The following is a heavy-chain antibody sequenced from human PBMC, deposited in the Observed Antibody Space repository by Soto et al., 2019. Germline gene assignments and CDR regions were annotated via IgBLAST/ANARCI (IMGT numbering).Heavy chain of an antibody. J-gene: IGHJ4*02. V-gene: IGHV1-46*03. CDR2: INPSGDST. CDR1: GFTFTKYY. D-gene: IGHD5-12*01. CDR3: ARGYSGYETFDN. Sequence: QVQLVQSGAEVKKPGASVKVSCKASGFTFTKYYMHWVRQAPGQGLEWMGMINPSGDSTSYAQKSQGRVTMTRDTSTSTVKVELSSLRSEDTAVYFCARGYSGYETFDNWGQGTLVTVSS.